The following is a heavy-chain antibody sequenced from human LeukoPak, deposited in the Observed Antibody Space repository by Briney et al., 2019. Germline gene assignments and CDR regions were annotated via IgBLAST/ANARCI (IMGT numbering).Heavy chain of an antibody. J-gene: IGHJ6*02. CDR1: GYTFTGYY. Sequence: ASVKVSCKASGYTFTGYYMHWVRQAPGQGLEWMGWINPNSGGTNYAQKFQGWVTMTRDTSISTAYMELSRLRSDDTAVYYCARGGRYSSGWYEYCYYYYGMDVWGQGTTVTVSS. D-gene: IGHD6-19*01. CDR2: INPNSGGT. CDR3: ARGGRYSSGWYEYCYYYYGMDV. V-gene: IGHV1-2*04.